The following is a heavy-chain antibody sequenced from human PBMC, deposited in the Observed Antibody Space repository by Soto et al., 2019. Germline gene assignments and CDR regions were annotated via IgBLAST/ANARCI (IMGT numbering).Heavy chain of an antibody. J-gene: IGHJ3*01. CDR1: RFTFSSYA. CDR2: ISSTGDRT. D-gene: IGHD6-6*01. Sequence: EVQLLESGGGLVQPGGSLRLSCAASRFTFSSYAMSWVRQAPGRGLEWVSAISSTGDRTYYPDSVKGRFTISRDNSKNPLYLQMTRLRAEDPAIYYCTNRKLPPRPWGPAFDVWGHGTMVTVSS. V-gene: IGHV3-23*01. CDR3: TNRKLPPRPWGPAFDV.